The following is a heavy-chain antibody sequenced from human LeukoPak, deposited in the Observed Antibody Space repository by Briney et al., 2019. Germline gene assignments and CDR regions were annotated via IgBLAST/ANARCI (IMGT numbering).Heavy chain of an antibody. V-gene: IGHV3-30-3*01. CDR2: ISYDGSNK. Sequence: GGSLRLSCAASGFTFSSYAMHWVRQAPGKGLEWVAVISYDGSNKYYADSVKGRITFSRDNSKNTLSLQLRSLRAEDTAVYYCAKDLSYTSGSSDYWGQGTLVTVSS. D-gene: IGHD6-19*01. CDR1: GFTFSSYA. J-gene: IGHJ4*02. CDR3: AKDLSYTSGSSDY.